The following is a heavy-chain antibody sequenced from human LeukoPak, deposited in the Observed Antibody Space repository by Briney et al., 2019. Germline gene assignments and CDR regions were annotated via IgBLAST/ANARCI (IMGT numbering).Heavy chain of an antibody. J-gene: IGHJ4*02. CDR3: ATEYSYGMWGFDY. CDR1: GGSISSYY. V-gene: IGHV4-59*01. Sequence: SETLSLTCTVSGGSISSYYWSWIRQPPGKDLEWIGYIYHSGSTNYDPSLMSRVTMSVDTSKNQFSLKLNSVTAAYTAAYYCATEYSYGMWGFDYWGQGTLVTVSS. CDR2: IYHSGST. D-gene: IGHD5-18*01.